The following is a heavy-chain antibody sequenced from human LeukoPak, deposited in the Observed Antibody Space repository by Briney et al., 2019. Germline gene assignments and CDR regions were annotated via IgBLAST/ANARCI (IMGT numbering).Heavy chain of an antibody. D-gene: IGHD2-15*01. CDR2: IKQDGSEK. V-gene: IGHV3-7*01. CDR1: GFTFSSYW. CDR3: AREATIVVVVAATLDYYYGMDV. Sequence: GGSLRLSCAASGFTFSSYWMSWVRQAPGKGLEWVANIKQDGSEKYYVDSVKGRFTISRDNAKNSLYLQMNSLRAEDTAVYYCAREATIVVVVAATLDYYYGMDVWGQGTTVTVSS. J-gene: IGHJ6*02.